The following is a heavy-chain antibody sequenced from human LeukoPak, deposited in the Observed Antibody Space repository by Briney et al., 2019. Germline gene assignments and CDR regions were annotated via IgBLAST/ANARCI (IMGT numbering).Heavy chain of an antibody. CDR3: ARDYGDYVDFYY. Sequence: ASVKVSCKASGYTFTSYDINWVRQATGQGLEWMGWMNPNSGNTGYAQKFQGRVTMTRNTSISTAYMELSSLRSEDTAVYYCARDYGDYVDFYYWGQGTLVTVSS. CDR2: MNPNSGNT. D-gene: IGHD4-17*01. J-gene: IGHJ4*02. CDR1: GYTFTSYD. V-gene: IGHV1-8*01.